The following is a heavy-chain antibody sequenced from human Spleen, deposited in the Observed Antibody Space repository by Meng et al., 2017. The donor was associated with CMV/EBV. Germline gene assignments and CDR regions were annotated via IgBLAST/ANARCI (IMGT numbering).Heavy chain of an antibody. CDR2: IYWNDDK. D-gene: IGHD3-22*01. CDR3: AHSRVVVTTPFFDY. CDR1: GFSLSTSGVG. V-gene: IGHV2-5*01. J-gene: IGHJ4*02. Sequence: GPTLVKPAQTLTLTCTFSGFSLSTSGVGVGWIRQPPGKALEWLALIYWNDDKRYSPSLKSRLTITKDTSKNQVVLTMTNMDPVDTATYYCAHSRVVVTTPFFDYWGQGTLVTVSS.